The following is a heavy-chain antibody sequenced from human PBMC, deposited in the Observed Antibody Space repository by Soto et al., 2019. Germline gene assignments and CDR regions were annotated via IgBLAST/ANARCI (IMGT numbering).Heavy chain of an antibody. Sequence: GASVKVSCKTSGYTFTNHGVSWVRQAPGQGLEWMGWISAYNGDTDYAQKFQDRVTMTIDTSTSTVFMELRSLRSDDTAVYYCARDLDYSNSICEYWGQGTPVTVSS. CDR2: ISAYNGDT. V-gene: IGHV1-18*04. J-gene: IGHJ4*02. CDR1: GYTFTNHG. CDR3: ARDLDYSNSICEY. D-gene: IGHD4-4*01.